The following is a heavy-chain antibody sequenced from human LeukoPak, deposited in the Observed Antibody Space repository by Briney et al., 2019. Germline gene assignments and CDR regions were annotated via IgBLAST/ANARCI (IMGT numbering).Heavy chain of an antibody. CDR2: IYYSGST. V-gene: IGHV4-39*07. CDR1: GGSISSSSYY. J-gene: IGHJ4*02. Sequence: KPSETLSLTCTVSGGSISSSSYYWGWLRQPPGKGLEWIGSIYYSGSTYYNPSLKSRVTISVDTSKNQFSLKLSSVTAADTAVYYCASNALTNRVVDYWGQGTLVTVSS. D-gene: IGHD1-14*01. CDR3: ASNALTNRVVDY.